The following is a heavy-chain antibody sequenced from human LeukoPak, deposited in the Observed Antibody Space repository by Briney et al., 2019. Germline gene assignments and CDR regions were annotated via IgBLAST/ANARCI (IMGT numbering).Heavy chain of an antibody. CDR1: GGSFSGYH. J-gene: IGHJ4*02. Sequence: SETLSLTCAVYGGSFSGYHWSWIRQPPGKGLEWIGEINHSGSTNYNPSLKSRVTISVDTSKNQFSLKLSSVTAADTAVYYCARGLLGDSSGFDYWGQGTLVTVSS. CDR3: ARGLLGDSSGFDY. V-gene: IGHV4-34*01. D-gene: IGHD3-22*01. CDR2: INHSGST.